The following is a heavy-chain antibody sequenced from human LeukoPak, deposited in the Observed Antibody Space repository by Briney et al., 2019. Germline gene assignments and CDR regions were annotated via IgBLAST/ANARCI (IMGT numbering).Heavy chain of an antibody. V-gene: IGHV3-23*01. CDR3: AKWGDYDILTGYYDSDY. CDR1: GFTFSNYA. CDR2: VSGRDDST. Sequence: QTGASLRLSCADSGFTFSNYAMSWVRQAPGKGLEWVSAVSGRDDSTYYADSVKGRFTISRDTSKNTLYLQMNSLRAEDTAVYYRAKWGDYDILTGYYDSDYWGQGTLVTVSS. D-gene: IGHD3-9*01. J-gene: IGHJ4*02.